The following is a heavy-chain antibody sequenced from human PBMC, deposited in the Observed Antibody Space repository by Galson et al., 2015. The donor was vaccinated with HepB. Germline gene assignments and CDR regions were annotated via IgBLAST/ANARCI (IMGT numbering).Heavy chain of an antibody. D-gene: IGHD6-19*01. CDR2: INPNSGGT. Sequence: SVKVSCKASGYTFTGYYMHWVRQAPRQGLEWMGRINPNSGGTNYAQKFQGRVTMTRDTSISTAYMELSRLRSDDTAVYYCARVAAVAGPLPYYYYYMDVWGKGTTVTVSS. CDR1: GYTFTGYY. J-gene: IGHJ6*03. CDR3: ARVAAVAGPLPYYYYYMDV. V-gene: IGHV1-2*06.